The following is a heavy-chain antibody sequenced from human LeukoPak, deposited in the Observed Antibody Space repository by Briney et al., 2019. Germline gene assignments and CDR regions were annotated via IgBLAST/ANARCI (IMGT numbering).Heavy chain of an antibody. CDR1: GFTFSSYW. CDR3: ARDRATAMFDY. D-gene: IGHD5-18*01. Sequence: PGGSLRLSCAASGFTFSSYWMHWVRHAPGKGVVWVSRINGDGGSTTYADSVKGRFTISRDNAKNTLYLQMNSLRAEDTAVYYCARDRATAMFDYWAQGTLVTVSS. CDR2: INGDGGST. V-gene: IGHV3-74*01. J-gene: IGHJ4*02.